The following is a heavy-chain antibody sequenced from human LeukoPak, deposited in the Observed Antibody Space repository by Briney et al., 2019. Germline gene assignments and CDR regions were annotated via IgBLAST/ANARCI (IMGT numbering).Heavy chain of an antibody. Sequence: PGGSLRLSCAASGFTFSSYGMHWVRQAPGKGLEWVAVIWYDGSNKYYADSVKGRFTISRDNSKNTLYLQMNSLRAEDTAVYYCARDLFRAAAGKRAYYYGMDVWGKGTTVTASS. CDR3: ARDLFRAAAGKRAYYYGMDV. V-gene: IGHV3-33*01. D-gene: IGHD6-13*01. CDR2: IWYDGSNK. J-gene: IGHJ6*04. CDR1: GFTFSSYG.